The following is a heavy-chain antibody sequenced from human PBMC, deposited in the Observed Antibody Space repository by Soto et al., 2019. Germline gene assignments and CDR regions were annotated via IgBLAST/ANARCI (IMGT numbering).Heavy chain of an antibody. CDR3: ARAEKWVTGNMGGY. CDR2: INPYNHNT. D-gene: IGHD1-20*01. CDR1: GYTFTTYG. J-gene: IGHJ4*02. V-gene: IGHV1-18*04. Sequence: QVRLVQSGAEVKKPGASVKVSCKAFGYTFTTYGISWVRQAPGQGLEWMGWINPYNHNTYYAQKIQGRVTMTTDTSTSTAYMELRSLRSDDSAIYYCARAEKWVTGNMGGYWGQGTLVTVYS.